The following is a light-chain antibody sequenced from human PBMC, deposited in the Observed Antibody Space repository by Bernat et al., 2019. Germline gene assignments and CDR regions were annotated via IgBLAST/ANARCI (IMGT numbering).Light chain of an antibody. V-gene: IGLV2-11*01. J-gene: IGLJ1*01. CDR3: CSYAGSYSYV. CDR1: SSDVGGYNY. CDR2: DVS. Sequence: QSALTQPRPVSGSPGQSVTLSCTGTSSDVGGYNYVSWYQQHPGKAPKRMIYDVSKRPSGVPDRFSGSKSGNTASLTISGLQAEDEADYYCCSYAGSYSYVFGTATKVTVL.